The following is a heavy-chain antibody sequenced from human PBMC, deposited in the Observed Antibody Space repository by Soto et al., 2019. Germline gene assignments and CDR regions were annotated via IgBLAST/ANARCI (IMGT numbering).Heavy chain of an antibody. D-gene: IGHD5-18*01. J-gene: IGHJ4*02. CDR3: ARDGGYSYGDFDY. CDR1: GGTFSSYA. CDR2: IIPIFGTA. Sequence: SVKVSCKASGGTFSSYAISWSRQAPGQGLEWMGGIIPIFGTANYAQKFQGRVTITADESTSTAYMELSSLRSEDTAVYYCARDGGYSYGDFDYWGQGTLVTVSS. V-gene: IGHV1-69*13.